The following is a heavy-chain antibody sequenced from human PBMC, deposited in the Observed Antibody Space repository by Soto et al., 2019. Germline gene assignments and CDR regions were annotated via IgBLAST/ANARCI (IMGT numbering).Heavy chain of an antibody. CDR1: GYTFTGYY. CDR3: ERARASSGYYYWYFDL. Sequence: QVQLVQSGAEVKKPGASVKVSCKASGYTFTGYYMHWVRQAPGQGLEWMGWINPNSGGTNYAQKFQGRFTMARDTSIGPGDRELSRLSSDDTGVYYCERARASSGYYYWYFDLWGRGTLVTVAS. J-gene: IGHJ2*01. CDR2: INPNSGGT. V-gene: IGHV1-2*02. D-gene: IGHD3-22*01.